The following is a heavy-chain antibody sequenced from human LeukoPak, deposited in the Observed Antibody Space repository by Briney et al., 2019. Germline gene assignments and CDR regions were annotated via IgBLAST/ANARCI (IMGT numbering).Heavy chain of an antibody. D-gene: IGHD1-26*01. CDR1: GFTFNNYN. CDR2: ITSSGTYI. CDR3: ARGTYYSYAFDI. V-gene: IGHV3-21*01. J-gene: IGHJ3*02. Sequence: PGGSLRLSCAASGFTFNNYNVNWVRQAPGKALEWVSSITSSGTYIFYADSVKGRFTISRDNAKNSLYLQMNSLRAEDTAVYYCARGTYYSYAFDIWGQGTMVTVSS.